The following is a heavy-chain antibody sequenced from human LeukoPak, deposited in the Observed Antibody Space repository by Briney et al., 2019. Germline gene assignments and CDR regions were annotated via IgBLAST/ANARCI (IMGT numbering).Heavy chain of an antibody. Sequence: GGSLRLSCAASGFNFSDYYMSWIRQAPGKGLQWLAYISKTGRGIEYAESVRGRFTISRDNAKNSVFLQMDSLRAEDTAVYFCATVRYSTIWSFEFDNWGQGALVTVSS. V-gene: IGHV3-11*01. J-gene: IGHJ4*02. CDR1: GFNFSDYY. CDR2: ISKTGRGI. D-gene: IGHD5-12*01. CDR3: ATVRYSTIWSFEFDN.